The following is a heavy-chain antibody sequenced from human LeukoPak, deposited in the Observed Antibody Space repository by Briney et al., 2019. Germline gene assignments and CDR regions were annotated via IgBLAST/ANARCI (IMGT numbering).Heavy chain of an antibody. CDR2: IYYSGST. Sequence: SETLSLTCTVSGGSISSSSYYWGWIRQPPGKGLEWIGSIYYSGSTYHNPFLKSRVTISVDTSKNQFSLKLNSVTAADTAVYYCARGDSSWPYYFDCWGQGTLVTVSS. V-gene: IGHV4-39*07. J-gene: IGHJ4*02. CDR1: GGSISSSSYY. CDR3: ARGDSSWPYYFDC. D-gene: IGHD6-13*01.